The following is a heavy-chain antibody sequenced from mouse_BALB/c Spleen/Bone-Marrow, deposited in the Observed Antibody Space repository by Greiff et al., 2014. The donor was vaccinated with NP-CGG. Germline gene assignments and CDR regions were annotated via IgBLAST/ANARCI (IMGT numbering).Heavy chain of an antibody. Sequence: VQLQQSGAELAKPGASVKMSCKASGYTFTSYWMHWVKQRPGQGLEWIGYINPSTGYTDYNQKFNDKATSTADKSSSTAYMQLSSMTSKGSAVYYCARDNPLCAMDYWGQGTSVTVSS. CDR1: GYTFTSYW. CDR2: INPSTGYT. D-gene: IGHD6-1*01. CDR3: ARDNPLCAMDY. J-gene: IGHJ4*01. V-gene: IGHV1-7*01.